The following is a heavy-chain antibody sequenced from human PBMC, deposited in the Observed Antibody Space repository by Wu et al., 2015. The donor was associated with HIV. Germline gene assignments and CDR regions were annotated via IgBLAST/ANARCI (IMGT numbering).Heavy chain of an antibody. CDR2: ISTYKGIT. Sequence: QVQLVQSGAEVTKPGASVRVSCKASGHTFNNFAISWVRQAPGQGLEWMGWISTYKGITNYAQNLQGRVTLSIDTSTSTAYMELRSLRSEDTAVYYCATDADYISGSVYWGQGTLVTVSS. D-gene: IGHD6-19*01. CDR1: GHTFNNFA. CDR3: ATDADYISGSVY. J-gene: IGHJ4*02. V-gene: IGHV1-18*01.